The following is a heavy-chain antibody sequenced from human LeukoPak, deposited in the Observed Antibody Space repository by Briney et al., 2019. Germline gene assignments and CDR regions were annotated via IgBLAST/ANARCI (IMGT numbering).Heavy chain of an antibody. V-gene: IGHV3-23*01. CDR1: GFTFSNYA. CDR3: DCSTTNCYDDY. J-gene: IGHJ4*02. D-gene: IGHD2-2*01. Sequence: PGRSLRLSCVVSGFTFSNYAMSWVRQAPGKGLEWVSAISDSGTSTYYADSVKGRFTISRDNSKNTLYLQMYSLRAEDTAVYYCDCSTTNCYDDYWGQGTLVTVSS. CDR2: ISDSGTST.